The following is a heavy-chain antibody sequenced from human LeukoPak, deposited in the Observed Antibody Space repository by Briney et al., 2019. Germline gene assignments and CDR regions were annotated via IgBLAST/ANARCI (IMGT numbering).Heavy chain of an antibody. CDR2: TYYRSKWYN. Sequence: SQTLSLTCAISGDSVSSNSAAWNWIRQSPSRGLEWLGRTYYRSKWYNDYAVSVKSRITINPDTSKNQFSLQLNSVTPEDTAVYYCAREGFTMIVVVTYTDAFDIWGQGTMVTVSS. CDR1: GDSVSSNSAA. D-gene: IGHD3-22*01. V-gene: IGHV6-1*01. CDR3: AREGFTMIVVVTYTDAFDI. J-gene: IGHJ3*02.